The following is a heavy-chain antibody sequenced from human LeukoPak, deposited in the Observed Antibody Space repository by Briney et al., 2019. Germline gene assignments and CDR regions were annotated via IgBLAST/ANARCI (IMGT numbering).Heavy chain of an antibody. CDR3: ARAFSSSWYWNWFDP. J-gene: IGHJ5*02. CDR2: IYHSGST. Sequence: PSETLSLTCTVSGYSISSGYYWGWIRQPPGKGLEWIGSIYHSGSTYYNPSLKSRVTISVDTSKNQFSLKLNSLTAEDTAVYYCARAFSSSWYWNWFDPWGQGTLVTVSS. V-gene: IGHV4-38-2*02. D-gene: IGHD6-13*01. CDR1: GYSISSGYY.